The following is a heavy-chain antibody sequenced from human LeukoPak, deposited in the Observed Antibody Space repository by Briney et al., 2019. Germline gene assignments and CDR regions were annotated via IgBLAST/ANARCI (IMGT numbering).Heavy chain of an antibody. CDR1: GDSISSSSDF. D-gene: IGHD7-27*01. J-gene: IGHJ6*02. CDR2: IYYGGST. Sequence: PSETLSLTCPVSGDSISSSSDFWGWIRQPPGKGLEWIGSIYYGGSTNYNPSLKSRVTISVDTSKNQLSLKVSSVTAADTAVYYCARGRGSASLGTYYYYGMDVWGQGTTVTVSS. V-gene: IGHV4-39*07. CDR3: ARGRGSASLGTYYYYGMDV.